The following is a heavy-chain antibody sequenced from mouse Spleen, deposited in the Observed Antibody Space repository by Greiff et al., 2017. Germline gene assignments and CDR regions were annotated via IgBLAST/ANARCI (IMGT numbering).Heavy chain of an antibody. V-gene: IGHV14-3*01. J-gene: IGHJ3*01. CDR1: GFNIKNTY. CDR3: AIETAY. CDR2: IDPSDSDT. Sequence: VQLQQSVAELVRPGASVKLSCTASGFNIKNTYMHWVKQRPEQGLEWIGRIDPSDSDTNYNQKFKGKATLTVDKSSSTAYMQLSSLTSEDSAVYYCAIETAYWGQGTLVTVSA.